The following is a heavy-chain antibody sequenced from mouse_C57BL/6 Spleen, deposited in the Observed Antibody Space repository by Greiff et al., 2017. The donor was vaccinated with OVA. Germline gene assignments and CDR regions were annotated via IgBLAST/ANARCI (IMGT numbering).Heavy chain of an antibody. J-gene: IGHJ3*01. CDR2: ISYDGSN. D-gene: IGHD4-1*01. CDR1: GYSITSGYY. Sequence: VQLQQSGPGLVKPSQSLSLTCSVTGYSITSGYYWNWIRQFPGNKLEWMGYISYDGSNNYNPSLKNRISITRDTSKNQFFLKLNSVTTEDTATYYCARGGTGTIWFAYWGQGTLVTVSA. CDR3: ARGGTGTIWFAY. V-gene: IGHV3-6*01.